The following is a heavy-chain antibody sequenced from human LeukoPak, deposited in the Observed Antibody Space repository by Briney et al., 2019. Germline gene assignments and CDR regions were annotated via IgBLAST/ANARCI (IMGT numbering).Heavy chain of an antibody. CDR2: INVANGNA. CDR3: ARDQVSSWYVGVYGWFDP. CDR1: GYIFSSYT. Sequence: ASVKVSCKASGYIFSSYTIHWVRQAPGQRPEWMGWINVANGNAKYSQNFQGRVTITRDTSASTAYLELSSLRSEDTAVIYCARDQVSSWYVGVYGWFDPWGQGTLVTVSS. V-gene: IGHV1-3*01. D-gene: IGHD6-13*01. J-gene: IGHJ5*02.